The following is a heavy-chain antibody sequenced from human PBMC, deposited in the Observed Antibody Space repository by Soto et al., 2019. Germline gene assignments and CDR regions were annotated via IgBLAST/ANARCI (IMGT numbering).Heavy chain of an antibody. V-gene: IGHV1-18*01. J-gene: IGHJ6*02. Sequence: ASVKVSCKASGYSFSTYGISWVRQAPGQGLEWMGWISTSNGYTNYAQKFQGRVSMTTDTSTNTAYMEVRSLRSDDTAFYFCARDLSFALLEWSPSDSYGMDVWGQGTSVTVSS. CDR3: ARDLSFALLEWSPSDSYGMDV. D-gene: IGHD3-3*01. CDR1: GYSFSTYG. CDR2: ISTSNGYT.